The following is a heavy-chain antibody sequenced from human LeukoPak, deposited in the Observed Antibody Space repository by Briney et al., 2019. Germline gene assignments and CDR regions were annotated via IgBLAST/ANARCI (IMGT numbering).Heavy chain of an antibody. CDR1: GFIFSNYW. Sequence: PGGSLRLSCAASGFIFSNYWMNWVRQAPGEGLEWVANIKQDGSEKYYVDSVKGRFTISRDNAKSSLYLQTNSLRAEDTAVYYCARSKLARGAFDIWGQGTMVTVSS. J-gene: IGHJ3*02. D-gene: IGHD1-1*01. CDR3: ARSKLARGAFDI. V-gene: IGHV3-7*01. CDR2: IKQDGSEK.